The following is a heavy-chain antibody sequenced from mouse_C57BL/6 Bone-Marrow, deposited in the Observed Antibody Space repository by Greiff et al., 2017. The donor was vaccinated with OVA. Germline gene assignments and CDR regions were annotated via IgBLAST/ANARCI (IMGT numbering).Heavy chain of an antibody. D-gene: IGHD1-1*01. Sequence: EVHLVESGEGLVKPGGSLKLSCAASGFTFSSYAMSWVRQTPEKRLEWVAYISSGGDYIYYADTVKGRFTISRDNARNTLYLQMSSLKSEDTAMYYCTRVYYYGSSHYWYFDVWGTGTTVTVSS. J-gene: IGHJ1*03. CDR3: TRVYYYGSSHYWYFDV. CDR1: GFTFSSYA. CDR2: ISSGGDYI. V-gene: IGHV5-9-1*02.